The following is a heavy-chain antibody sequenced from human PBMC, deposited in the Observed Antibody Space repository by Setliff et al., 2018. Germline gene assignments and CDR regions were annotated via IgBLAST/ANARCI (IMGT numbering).Heavy chain of an antibody. CDR3: ARARVWLTTVAAVNGFDI. Sequence: GGSLRLSCAASRFTFSNYWMSWVRQAPGKGLEWVANIKEDGSEKYYVDSVKGRFTISRDNAKNSLDLQMDSLRGEDTAVYYCARARVWLTTVAAVNGFDIWGQGTMVTVSS. J-gene: IGHJ3*02. V-gene: IGHV3-7*01. CDR2: IKEDGSEK. CDR1: RFTFSNYW. D-gene: IGHD4-17*01.